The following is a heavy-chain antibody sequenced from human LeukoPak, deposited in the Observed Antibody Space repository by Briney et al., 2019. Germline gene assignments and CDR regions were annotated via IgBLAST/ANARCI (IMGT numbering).Heavy chain of an antibody. Sequence: PGGSLRPSCAASGFTFSNYGIHWVRQAPGKGLEWVAFIRYDGSNKYYADSVKGRFTISRDNSKNTLYLQMNSLRAEDTAVYYCAKDRWATAPPRNNWFDPWGQGTLVTVSS. CDR1: GFTFSNYG. CDR3: AKDRWATAPPRNNWFDP. V-gene: IGHV3-30*02. D-gene: IGHD5-12*01. CDR2: IRYDGSNK. J-gene: IGHJ5*02.